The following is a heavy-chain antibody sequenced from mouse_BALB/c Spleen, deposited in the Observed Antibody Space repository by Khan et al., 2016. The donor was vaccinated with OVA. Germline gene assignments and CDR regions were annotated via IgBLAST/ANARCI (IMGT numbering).Heavy chain of an antibody. D-gene: IGHD2-4*01. Sequence: EVQLQESGPGLVKPSQSLSLTCTVTGYSITSNYAWNWIRQFPGNKLEWMGYISYSGLTSYNPSLKSRISITRDTSQNQFFLQLNSVTTEDTATYYCARGNYDGYTRDYWGQGTSVTVSS. CDR3: ARGNYDGYTRDY. J-gene: IGHJ4*01. V-gene: IGHV3-2*02. CDR1: GYSITSNYA. CDR2: ISYSGLT.